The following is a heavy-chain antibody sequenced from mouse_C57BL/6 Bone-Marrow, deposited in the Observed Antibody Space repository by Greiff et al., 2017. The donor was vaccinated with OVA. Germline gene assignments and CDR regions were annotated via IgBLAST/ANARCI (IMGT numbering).Heavy chain of an antibody. D-gene: IGHD6-2*01. V-gene: IGHV5-2*01. CDR3: ARHDSLEDFDV. Sequence: EVKLMESGGGLVQPGESLKLSCESNAYEFPSHDMSWVRKTPEKRLELVAAINSDGGSTYYPDTMERRFIISRDNTKKTLYLQLSSLRSEDTALYYCARHDSLEDFDVWGTGTTVTVSS. CDR1: AYEFPSHD. J-gene: IGHJ1*03. CDR2: INSDGGST.